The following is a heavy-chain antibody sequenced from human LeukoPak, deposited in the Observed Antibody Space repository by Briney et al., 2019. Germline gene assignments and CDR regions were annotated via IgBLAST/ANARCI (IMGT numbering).Heavy chain of an antibody. CDR3: ARRVGDIVVVPAATTFDY. V-gene: IGHV4-34*01. D-gene: IGHD2-2*01. J-gene: IGHJ4*02. Sequence: SETLSLTCAVYGGSFSGYYWSWIRQPPGKGLEWIGEINHSGSTNYNPSLKSRVTISVDTSKNQFSLKLSSVTAADTAVYYCARRVGDIVVVPAATTFDYWGQGTLVTVSS. CDR2: INHSGST. CDR1: GGSFSGYY.